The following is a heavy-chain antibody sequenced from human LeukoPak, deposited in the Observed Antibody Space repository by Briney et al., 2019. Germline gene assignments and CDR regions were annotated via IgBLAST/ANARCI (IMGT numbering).Heavy chain of an antibody. V-gene: IGHV3-23*01. J-gene: IGHJ5*02. Sequence: PGGSLRLSCAASGFTFINYAMSWVRQAPGKGLEWVSATSGRGDYTYYADSVKGRFTISRDNSKNTVYLQMNSLRVEDTAVYYCAKDSQENRSDWFILYFDLWGQGTLVSVSS. CDR1: GFTFINYA. D-gene: IGHD3-9*01. CDR2: TSGRGDYT. CDR3: AKDSQENRSDWFILYFDL.